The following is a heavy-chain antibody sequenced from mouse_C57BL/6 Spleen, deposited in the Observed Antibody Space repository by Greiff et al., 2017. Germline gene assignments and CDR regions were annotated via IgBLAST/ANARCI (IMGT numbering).Heavy chain of an antibody. CDR2: ISYDGSN. D-gene: IGHD1-1*01. J-gene: IGHJ1*03. CDR1: GYSITSGYY. Sequence: DVQLQESGPGLVKPSQSLSLTCSVTGYSITSGYYWNWIRQFPGNKLEWMGYISYDGSNNYNPSLKNRISITRDTSKNQFFLKLNSVTTEDTATYYCARASTVVEDWYFDVWGTGTTVTVSS. CDR3: ARASTVVEDWYFDV. V-gene: IGHV3-6*01.